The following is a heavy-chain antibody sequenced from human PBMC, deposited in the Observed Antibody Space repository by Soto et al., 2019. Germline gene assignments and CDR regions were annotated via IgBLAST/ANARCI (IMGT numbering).Heavy chain of an antibody. D-gene: IGHD4-17*01. J-gene: IGHJ2*01. V-gene: IGHV3-30-3*01. Sequence: QVQLVESGGGVVQPGRSLRLSCVASGFTFSSYAMHWVRQAPGKGLEWVAVISYDGSNKYYADSVKGRFTISRDNSRNTLYLQMNSLRADGTAVYYCARHRDDYGDWYFDLWGRGTLVTVSS. CDR2: ISYDGSNK. CDR3: ARHRDDYGDWYFDL. CDR1: GFTFSSYA.